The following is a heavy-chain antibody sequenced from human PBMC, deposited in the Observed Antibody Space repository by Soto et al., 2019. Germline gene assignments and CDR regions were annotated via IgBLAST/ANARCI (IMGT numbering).Heavy chain of an antibody. CDR1: GGTLSSYA. CDR3: ARDGYNVLTGYIIDYNWFDP. Sequence: GASVKVSCKASGGTLSSYAISWVRQAPGQGLEWMGRIIVGKGITNYAQKFQGRVTITSDTSASTAYMELSSLRSEDTAVYYCARDGYNVLTGYIIDYNWFDPWGQGTLVTVSS. D-gene: IGHD3-9*01. J-gene: IGHJ5*02. V-gene: IGHV1-69*04. CDR2: IIVGKGIT.